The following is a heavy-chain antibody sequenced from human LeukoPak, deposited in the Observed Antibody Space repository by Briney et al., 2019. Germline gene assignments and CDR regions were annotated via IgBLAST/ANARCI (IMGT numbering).Heavy chain of an antibody. J-gene: IGHJ4*02. CDR2: ISSSSSYI. V-gene: IGHV3-21*04. CDR3: AKVRSAAAGAFDY. Sequence: GGSLRLSCAASGFTFSSYSMNWVRQAPGKGLEWVSSISSSSSYIYYADSVKGRFTISRDNSKNTLYLQMNSLRAEDTALYYCAKVRSAAAGAFDYWGQGTLVTVSS. D-gene: IGHD6-13*01. CDR1: GFTFSSYS.